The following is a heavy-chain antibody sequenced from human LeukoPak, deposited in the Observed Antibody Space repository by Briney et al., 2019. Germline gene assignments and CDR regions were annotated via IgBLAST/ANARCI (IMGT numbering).Heavy chain of an antibody. J-gene: IGHJ4*02. CDR2: ISSSSSTI. Sequence: HPGGSLRLSCAASGFTFSSYSMNWVRQAPGKGLEWVSYISSSSSTIYYADSVKGRFTISRDNAKNSLYLQMNGLRAEDTAVYYCARGALLWPMDYWGQGTLVTVSS. CDR3: ARGALLWPMDY. V-gene: IGHV3-48*01. D-gene: IGHD3-10*01. CDR1: GFTFSSYS.